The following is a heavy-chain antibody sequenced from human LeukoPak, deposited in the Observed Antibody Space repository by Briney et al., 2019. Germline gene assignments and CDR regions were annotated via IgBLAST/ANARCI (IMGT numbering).Heavy chain of an antibody. J-gene: IGHJ4*02. V-gene: IGHV3-48*03. CDR2: ISSSGSTI. Sequence: PGGSLRLSCAASGFTFSSYEMNWVRQAPGKGLEWVSYISSSGSTIYYADSVKGRFTISRDNAKNSLYLQMNSLRAEDTAVYYCARVPGWLLRYFDYWGQGTLVTVSS. CDR3: ARVPGWLLRYFDY. CDR1: GFTFSSYE. D-gene: IGHD3-22*01.